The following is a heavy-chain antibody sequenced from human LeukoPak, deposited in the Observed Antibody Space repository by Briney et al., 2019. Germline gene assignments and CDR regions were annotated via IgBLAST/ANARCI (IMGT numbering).Heavy chain of an antibody. CDR2: IYHSGST. D-gene: IGHD3-10*01. CDR3: ARFAYDSGAFDI. V-gene: IGHV4-30-2*01. Sequence: PSETLSLTCAVSGGSISSGGYSWSWIRQPPGKGLEWIGYIYHSGSTYYNLSLKSRVTISVDRSKNQFSLKLSPVTAADTAVYYCARFAYDSGAFDIWGQGTMVTVSS. CDR1: GGSISSGGYS. J-gene: IGHJ3*02.